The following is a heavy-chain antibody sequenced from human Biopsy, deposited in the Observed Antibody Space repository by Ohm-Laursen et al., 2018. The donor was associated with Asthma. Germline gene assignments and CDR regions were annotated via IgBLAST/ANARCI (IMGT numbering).Heavy chain of an antibody. D-gene: IGHD6-13*01. CDR3: ARWYSSNWSHYYFDY. CDR2: IYSGGTS. J-gene: IGHJ4*02. V-gene: IGHV3-53*01. Sequence: GSLRLSCSASGFAVSRDYMFWVRQAPGKGLEWVSVIYSGGTSHTADSVRCRFTISRDYSKNTLYLQMHSLRAEDTAVYYCARWYSSNWSHYYFDYWGQGTLVTVSS. CDR1: GFAVSRDY.